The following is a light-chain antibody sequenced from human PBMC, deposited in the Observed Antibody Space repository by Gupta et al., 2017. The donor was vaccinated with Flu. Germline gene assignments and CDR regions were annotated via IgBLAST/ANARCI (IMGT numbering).Light chain of an antibody. V-gene: IGLV2-23*02. CDR2: EVS. CDR1: SSDVGIFDL. J-gene: IGLJ1*01. Sequence: TSSDVGIFDLVSWYRQHPGKAPKLLIYEVSKRPSGVIDRFFGSKSGNTASLTISGLQAEDEADYYCCSYAGSRPYVFGSGTKVTVL. CDR3: CSYAGSRPYV.